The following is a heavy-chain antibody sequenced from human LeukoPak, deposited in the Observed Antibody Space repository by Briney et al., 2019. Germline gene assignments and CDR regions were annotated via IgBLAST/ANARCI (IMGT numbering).Heavy chain of an antibody. V-gene: IGHV4-34*01. CDR3: ARGKRRDGYNFGY. D-gene: IGHD5-24*01. Sequence: SETLSLTCDVNGGSLSGSYWSWIRQSPEKGLEWIGEINQSGNSNYNPSLKSRVTILVDTSKNQFPLKLSSVTAADTAVYYCARGKRRDGYNFGYWGQGTLVTVSS. CDR1: GGSLSGSY. CDR2: INQSGNS. J-gene: IGHJ4*02.